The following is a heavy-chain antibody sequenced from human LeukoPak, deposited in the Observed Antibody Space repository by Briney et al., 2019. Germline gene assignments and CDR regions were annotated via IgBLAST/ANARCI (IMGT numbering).Heavy chain of an antibody. Sequence: GGSLRLSCEASGFTFSSFDIHWVRQAPGKGLEWVAVIRYDGSNKYYADSVKGRFTISRDNSKNTLYLPMNSLRAEDTAVYYCAREEGPFDYWGQGTLVTVSS. V-gene: IGHV3-33*08. CDR3: AREEGPFDY. CDR2: IRYDGSNK. CDR1: GFTFSSFD. J-gene: IGHJ4*02.